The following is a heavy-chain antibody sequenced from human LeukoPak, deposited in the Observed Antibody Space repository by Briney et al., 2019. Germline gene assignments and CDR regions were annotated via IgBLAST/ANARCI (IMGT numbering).Heavy chain of an antibody. CDR3: VRHDKEYYDSSFDY. CDR1: GYTLTELS. V-gene: IGHV1-24*01. Sequence: ASVKVSCKVSGYTLTELSMHWVRQAPGKGLEWMGGFDPEDGETIYAQKFQGRVTMTEDTSTDTAYMELSSLRSEDTAVYYCVRHDKEYYDSSFDYWGQGTLVTVSS. CDR2: FDPEDGET. D-gene: IGHD3-22*01. J-gene: IGHJ4*02.